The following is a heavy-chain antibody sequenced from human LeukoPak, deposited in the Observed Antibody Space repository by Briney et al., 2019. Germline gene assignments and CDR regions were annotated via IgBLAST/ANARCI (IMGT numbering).Heavy chain of an antibody. J-gene: IGHJ4*02. V-gene: IGHV4-38-2*02. D-gene: IGHD1-26*01. CDR1: GYFITSSSAYY. CDR2: IYHTGTT. CDR3: ARDLVGIVGASDY. Sequence: PSETLSLTCTVSGYFITSSSAYYWGWIRQPPGKGLEWIGSIYHTGTTYYNPSLKSRVTISVDTSKNQFSLKLRSVTAADTAVYYCARDLVGIVGASDYWGQGTLVTVSS.